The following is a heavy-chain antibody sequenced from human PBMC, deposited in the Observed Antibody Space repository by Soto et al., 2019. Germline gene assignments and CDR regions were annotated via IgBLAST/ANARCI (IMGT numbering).Heavy chain of an antibody. Sequence: EVHLVQSGAEVKKPGESLTISCTGSGYSSSGYWINWVHQMPGKGLEWMGMIDPTDSDTRYHPSFQGHVTISADKSTSTAYLHWSSLNTSDTAIYYCATPRGGANWFDPWGRGTLVTVAS. CDR3: ATPRGGANWFDP. D-gene: IGHD3-16*01. J-gene: IGHJ5*02. V-gene: IGHV5-10-1*01. CDR2: IDPTDSDT. CDR1: GYSSSGYW.